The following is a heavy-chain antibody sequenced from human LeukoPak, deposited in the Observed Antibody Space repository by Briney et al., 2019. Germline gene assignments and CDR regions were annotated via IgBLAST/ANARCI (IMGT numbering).Heavy chain of an antibody. CDR3: ARQGLRSSGWYSWFDP. D-gene: IGHD6-19*01. J-gene: IGHJ5*02. CDR2: IYYSGST. V-gene: IGHV4-59*08. CDR1: GGSISSYY. Sequence: SETLSLTCTVSGGSISSYYWSWIRQPPGKGLEWIGYIYYSGSTNYNPSLKGRVTISVDTSKNQFSLKLSSVTAADTAVYYCARQGLRSSGWYSWFDPWGQGTLVTVSS.